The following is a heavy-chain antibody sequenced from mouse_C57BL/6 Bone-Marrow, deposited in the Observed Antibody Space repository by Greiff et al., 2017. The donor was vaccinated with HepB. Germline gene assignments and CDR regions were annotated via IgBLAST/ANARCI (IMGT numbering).Heavy chain of an antibody. CDR3: TRWLLRFAWFAY. CDR2: IYPGNSDT. CDR1: GYTFTSYW. D-gene: IGHD2-3*01. J-gene: IGHJ3*01. V-gene: IGHV1-5*01. Sequence: EVQLQQSGTVLARPGASVKMSCKTSGYTFTSYWMHWVKQRPGQGLEWIGAIYPGNSDTSYNQKFKGKAKLTAVTSASTAYMELSSLTNEDSAVYYCTRWLLRFAWFAYWGQGTLVTVSA.